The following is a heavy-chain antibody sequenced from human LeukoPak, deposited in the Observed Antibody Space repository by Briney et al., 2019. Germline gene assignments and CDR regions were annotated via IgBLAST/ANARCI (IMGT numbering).Heavy chain of an antibody. CDR2: IRSKANGYTT. D-gene: IGHD2-15*01. CDR1: GFTFSDSS. CDR3: SRVVVAAGGDAFDI. V-gene: IGHV3-73*01. J-gene: IGHJ3*02. Sequence: PGGSLRLSCAASGFTFSDSSIHWVRQASGKGLEWVGRIRSKANGYTTAYAASVKGRFTISRDNSKNTLYLQMNSLRAEDTAVYYCSRVVVAAGGDAFDIWGQGTMVTVSS.